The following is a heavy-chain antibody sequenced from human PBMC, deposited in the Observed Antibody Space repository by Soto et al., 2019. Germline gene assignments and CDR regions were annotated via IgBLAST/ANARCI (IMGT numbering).Heavy chain of an antibody. CDR2: IYHSGST. CDR1: GGSISSSNW. CDR3: ARVLRWSQGDYYYYYGMDV. V-gene: IGHV4-4*02. D-gene: IGHD4-17*01. J-gene: IGHJ6*02. Sequence: KPSETLSLTCAVSGGSISSSNWWSWVRQPPGKGLEWIGEIYHSGSTNYNPSLKSRVTISVDKSKNQFSLKLSSVTAADTAVYYCARVLRWSQGDYYYYYGMDVWGQGTTVTVSS.